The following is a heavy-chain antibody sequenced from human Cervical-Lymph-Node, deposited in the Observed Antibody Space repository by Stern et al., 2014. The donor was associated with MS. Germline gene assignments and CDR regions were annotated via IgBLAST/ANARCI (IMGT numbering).Heavy chain of an antibody. Sequence: QVQLVQSGSELKKPGASVKVSCKASGYTFTTYGMNWVRQAPGQGLEWMGWINTNTGNPTYAQDFTGWIVFSLDTSVTTAYLQIRSLKAEDTAVYYCARYAPMVTTDFDYWGQGTLVTVSS. D-gene: IGHD4-17*01. V-gene: IGHV7-4-1*02. CDR3: ARYAPMVTTDFDY. CDR1: GYTFTTYG. J-gene: IGHJ4*02. CDR2: INTNTGNP.